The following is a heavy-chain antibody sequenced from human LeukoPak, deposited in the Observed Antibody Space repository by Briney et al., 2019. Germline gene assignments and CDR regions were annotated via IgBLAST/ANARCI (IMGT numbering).Heavy chain of an antibody. Sequence: SQTLSLTCAVSGGSISSGGYSWSWIRQPPGKGLEWIGYIYHSGSTNYNPSLKSRVTISVDKSKNQFSLKLSSVTAADTAVYYCASFRDYTVWFGELLYDYWGQGTLVTVSS. CDR1: GGSISSGGYS. CDR2: IYHSGST. D-gene: IGHD3-10*01. J-gene: IGHJ4*02. CDR3: ASFRDYTVWFGELLYDY. V-gene: IGHV4-30-2*01.